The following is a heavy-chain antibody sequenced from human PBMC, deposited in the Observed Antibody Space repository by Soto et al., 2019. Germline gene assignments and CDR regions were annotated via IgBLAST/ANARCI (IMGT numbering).Heavy chain of an antibody. CDR1: GFTFSSYG. CDR2: ISYDGSNK. V-gene: IGHV3-30*18. CDR3: AKDRRPNYYYGMDV. D-gene: IGHD6-25*01. J-gene: IGHJ6*02. Sequence: QVQLVESGGGVVQPGRSLRLSCAASGFTFSSYGMHWVRQAPGKGLEWMAVISYDGSNKYYADSVKGRFTISRDNSKNTLYLQMNSLGAEDTAVYYCAKDRRPNYYYGMDVWGQGTTVTVSS.